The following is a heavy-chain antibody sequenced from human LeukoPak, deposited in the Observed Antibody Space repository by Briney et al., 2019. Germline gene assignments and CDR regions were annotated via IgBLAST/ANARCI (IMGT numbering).Heavy chain of an antibody. CDR3: ARGLQGIDY. D-gene: IGHD4-11*01. Sequence: GGSLRLSCAASRFTFSVHWMHWVRQAPGKGLEWVSRINPDESDKAYADSVKGRFTISRDNAKNTLYLQMNSLRAEDTAVYYCARGLQGIDYWGQGTLVTVSS. V-gene: IGHV3-74*01. CDR2: INPDESDK. CDR1: RFTFSVHW. J-gene: IGHJ4*02.